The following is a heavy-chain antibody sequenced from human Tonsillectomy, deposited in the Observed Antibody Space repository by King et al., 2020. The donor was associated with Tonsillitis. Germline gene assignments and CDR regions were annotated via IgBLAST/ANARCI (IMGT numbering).Heavy chain of an antibody. CDR1: GFSLTTSGVG. CDR3: AHRGGYDAFDI. CDR2: IYWNDDK. D-gene: IGHD3-22*01. J-gene: IGHJ3*02. V-gene: IGHV2-5*01. Sequence: TLKESAPTLVKPTQTLTLTCTFSGFSLTTSGVGVGWIRQPPGKALEWLALIYWNDDKLYSPSLKSRLTITKDTSKNQVVLTMTNMDPVDTATYYCAHRGGYDAFDICGQGTMVTVSS.